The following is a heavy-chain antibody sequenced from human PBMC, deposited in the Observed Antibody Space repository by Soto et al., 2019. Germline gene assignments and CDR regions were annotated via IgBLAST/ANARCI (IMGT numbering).Heavy chain of an antibody. CDR2: MNPNSGNT. CDR3: ARLLSTTIFGVVPDV. CDR1: GYTFTSYD. J-gene: IGHJ6*02. V-gene: IGHV1-8*01. Sequence: ASVKVSCKASGYTFTSYDINWVRQATGQGLEWMGWMNPNSGNTGYAQKFQGRVTMTRNTSISTAYMELSSLRSGDTAVYYCARLLSTTIFGVVPDVWGQGTTVTVSS. D-gene: IGHD3-3*01.